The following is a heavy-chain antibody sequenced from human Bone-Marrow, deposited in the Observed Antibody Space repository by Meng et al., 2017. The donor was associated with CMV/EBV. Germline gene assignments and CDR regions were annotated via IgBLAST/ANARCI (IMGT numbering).Heavy chain of an antibody. J-gene: IGHJ6*02. CDR2: INPNSGGT. CDR3: ALPDSVVVSAAIQDYYYYGMDV. V-gene: IGHV1-2*02. Sequence: ASVKVSCKASGYTFTGYYMHWVRQAPGQGLEWMGWINPNSGGTNYAQKFQGRVTMTRDTSISTAYMELSRLRSDDTAVYYCALPDSVVVSAAIQDYYYYGMDVWGQGTTVTVSS. CDR1: GYTFTGYY. D-gene: IGHD2-2*02.